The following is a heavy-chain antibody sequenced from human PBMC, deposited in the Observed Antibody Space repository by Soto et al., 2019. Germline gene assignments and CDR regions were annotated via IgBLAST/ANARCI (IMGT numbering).Heavy chain of an antibody. CDR2: IYNSGTT. CDR1: GFTVSSNF. V-gene: IGHV3-53*02. J-gene: IGHJ4*02. Sequence: EVQLVETGGGLIQPGRSLRLSCAASGFTVSSNFVSWVRQAPGKGLEWVSAIYNSGTTHYADSVKSRFTISRDNSNNTVYLQMNSVRAEDTAVYFCARDRCYFDYWGQGTLVTVSS. D-gene: IGHD3-16*02. CDR3: ARDRCYFDY.